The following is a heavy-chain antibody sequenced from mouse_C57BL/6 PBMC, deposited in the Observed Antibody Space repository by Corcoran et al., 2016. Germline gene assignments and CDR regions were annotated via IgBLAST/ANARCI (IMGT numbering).Heavy chain of an antibody. J-gene: IGHJ3*01. D-gene: IGHD2-4*01. CDR3: AIYYDYDGGFAY. CDR2: IYPGDGDT. V-gene: IGHV1-80*01. CDR1: GYAFSRYW. Sequence: QVQLQQSGAELVKPGASVKISCKASGYAFSRYWMNWVKQRPGKGLEWIGQIYPGDGDTNYNGKFKGKATLTADKSSSTAYMQLSSLTSEDSAVYFCAIYYDYDGGFAYWGQGTLVTVSA.